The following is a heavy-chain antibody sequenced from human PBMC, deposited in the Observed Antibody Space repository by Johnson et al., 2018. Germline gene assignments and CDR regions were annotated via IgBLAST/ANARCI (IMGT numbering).Heavy chain of an antibody. Sequence: VQLVESGGGLVQPGGSLRLSCAGSGFTFSSYAMSWVRRAPGKGLEWVSGISGSGGSTYYTDSVKGRFTISRDNAKNSLYLQMNSLRAEDTAVYYCARGPYYYYMDVWGKGTTVTVSS. CDR2: ISGSGGST. CDR1: GFTFSSYA. V-gene: IGHV3-23*04. CDR3: ARGPYYYYMDV. J-gene: IGHJ6*03.